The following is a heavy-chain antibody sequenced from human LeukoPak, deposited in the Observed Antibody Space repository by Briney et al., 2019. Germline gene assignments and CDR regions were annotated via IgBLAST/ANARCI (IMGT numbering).Heavy chain of an antibody. J-gene: IGHJ3*02. CDR1: GGSISSGGYY. Sequence: TLSLTCTVSGGSISSGGYYWSWIRQHPGKGLEWIGYIYYSGSTYYNPSLKSRVTISVDTSKNQFSLKLSSVTAADTAVYYCARDRSRAFDIWGQGTMVTVSS. V-gene: IGHV4-31*03. CDR3: ARDRSRAFDI. CDR2: IYYSGST.